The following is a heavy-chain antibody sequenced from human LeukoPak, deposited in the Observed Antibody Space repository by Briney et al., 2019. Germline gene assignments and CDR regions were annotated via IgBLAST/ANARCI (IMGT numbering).Heavy chain of an antibody. J-gene: IGHJ6*02. V-gene: IGHV1-24*01. CDR3: ATPNYYYYGMDV. CDR1: GYTLTELS. Sequence: ASVKVSCKVSGYTLTELSMHWVRQAPGKGLEWMGGFDPEDGETIYAQKFQGRVTMTEDTSTDTAYMELSSLRSEDTAVYYCATPNYYYYGMDVWGQGTTVTVSS. CDR2: FDPEDGET.